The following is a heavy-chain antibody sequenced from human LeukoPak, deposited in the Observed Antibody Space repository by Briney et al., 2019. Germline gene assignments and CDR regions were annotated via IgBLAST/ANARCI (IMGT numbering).Heavy chain of an antibody. D-gene: IGHD3-3*01. CDR2: ITSSGDST. Sequence: GGALRLSCAASGLTFSSSAMSWVRQAPGQGLEWVSSITSSGDSTFYAASVKGRFTISRDNSKNPLYLQMSSLRAEDTAIYYCANRKSFSFDSWGQGTLVTVSS. J-gene: IGHJ4*02. CDR3: ANRKSFSFDS. V-gene: IGHV3-23*01. CDR1: GLTFSSSA.